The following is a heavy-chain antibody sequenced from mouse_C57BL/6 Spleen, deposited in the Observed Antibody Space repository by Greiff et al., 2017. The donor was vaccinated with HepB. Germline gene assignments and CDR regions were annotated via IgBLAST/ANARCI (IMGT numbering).Heavy chain of an antibody. Sequence: EVQGVESGGGLVKPGGSLKLSCAASGFTFSDYGMHWVRQAPEKGLEWVAYISSGSSTIYYADTVKGRFTISRDNAKNTLFLQMTSLRSEDAAMYYCARGEDYYSNYGFAYWGQGTLVTVSA. J-gene: IGHJ3*01. CDR1: GFTFSDYG. CDR3: ARGEDYYSNYGFAY. V-gene: IGHV5-17*01. CDR2: ISSGSSTI. D-gene: IGHD2-5*01.